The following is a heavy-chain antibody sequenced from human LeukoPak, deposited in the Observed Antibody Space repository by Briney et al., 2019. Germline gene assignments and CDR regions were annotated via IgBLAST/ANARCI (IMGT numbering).Heavy chain of an antibody. V-gene: IGHV4-59*01. Sequence: SETLSLTCTVSGGSISGYYWSWIRQPPGKGLEWIGYIYYSGSTNYNPSLKSRVTISVDTSKNQFSLKLSSVTAADTAVYYCARDFGQQLVLPDAFDIWGQGTMVTVSS. CDR3: ARDFGQQLVLPDAFDI. CDR2: IYYSGST. CDR1: GGSISGYY. J-gene: IGHJ3*02. D-gene: IGHD6-13*01.